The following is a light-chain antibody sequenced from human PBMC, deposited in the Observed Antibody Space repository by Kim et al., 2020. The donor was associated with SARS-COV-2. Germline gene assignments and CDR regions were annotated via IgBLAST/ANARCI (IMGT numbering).Light chain of an antibody. V-gene: IGLV3-21*04. CDR1: NMGSKG. CDR2: YDS. Sequence: PGKTARITCGGNNMGSKGVHWYQQKPGQAPVLVIYYDSDRPSGIPERFSGSNSGNTATLTISRVEAGDEADYYCQVWDSSSDHRGVFGGGTQLTVL. J-gene: IGLJ3*02. CDR3: QVWDSSSDHRGV.